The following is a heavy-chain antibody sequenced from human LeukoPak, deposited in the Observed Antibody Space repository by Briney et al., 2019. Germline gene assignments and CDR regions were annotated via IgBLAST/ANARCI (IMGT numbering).Heavy chain of an antibody. CDR1: GYTFTGYY. V-gene: IGHV1-2*02. CDR2: INPKSGGT. CDR3: VRDMIAAAGTGA. J-gene: IGHJ5*02. D-gene: IGHD6-13*01. Sequence: ASVKVSCKASGYTFTGYYVHWVRQAPGQGLEWMGWINPKSGGTNYAQNFQGRVTMTSDTSISTAYMELSGLRFADRAVYYCVRDMIAAAGTGAWGQGTLVTVSS.